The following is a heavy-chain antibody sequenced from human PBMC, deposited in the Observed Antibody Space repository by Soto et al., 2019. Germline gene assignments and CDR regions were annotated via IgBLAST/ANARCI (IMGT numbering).Heavy chain of an antibody. D-gene: IGHD2-21*01. CDR1: GFTFRNFE. CDR3: ARDSIAAPNWFDP. CDR2: ISSSGSKR. J-gene: IGHJ5*02. Sequence: VQLVESGGGLVQPGGSLRLSCAASGFTFRNFEMNWVRQVPGKGLEWISYISSSGSKRYYADSVKGRFIVSRDNTNVTLFLEMNSLRDEDSGVYYCARDSIAAPNWFDPWGQGTLVTVSS. V-gene: IGHV3-48*03.